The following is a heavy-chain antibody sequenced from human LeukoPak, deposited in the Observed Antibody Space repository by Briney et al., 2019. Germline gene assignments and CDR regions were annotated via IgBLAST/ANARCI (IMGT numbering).Heavy chain of an antibody. Sequence: GGSLRLSCAASGFTFSSSAMSWVRQAPGKGLEWVAVISDDGSNKYYADSVKGRFTISRDNSKNTLYLQMNSLRAEYTAVYYCARVDDLDAFDMWGQGTMVTVAS. V-gene: IGHV3-30*04. CDR1: GFTFSSSA. J-gene: IGHJ3*02. CDR3: ARVDDLDAFDM. D-gene: IGHD2-2*03. CDR2: ISDDGSNK.